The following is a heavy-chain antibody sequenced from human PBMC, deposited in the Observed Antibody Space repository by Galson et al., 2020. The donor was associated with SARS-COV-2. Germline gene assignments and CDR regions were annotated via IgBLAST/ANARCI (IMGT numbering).Heavy chain of an antibody. Sequence: SETLSLTCAVYGGSFSGYYWSWIRQPPGKGLEWIGEINHSGSTNYNPSLKSRVTISVDTSKNQSSLKLSSVTAADTAVYYCARGPQIAAAGTGYYYYYYGMDVWGQGTTVTVSS. CDR1: GGSFSGYY. V-gene: IGHV4-34*01. J-gene: IGHJ6*02. CDR2: INHSGST. CDR3: ARGPQIAAAGTGYYYYYYGMDV. D-gene: IGHD6-13*01.